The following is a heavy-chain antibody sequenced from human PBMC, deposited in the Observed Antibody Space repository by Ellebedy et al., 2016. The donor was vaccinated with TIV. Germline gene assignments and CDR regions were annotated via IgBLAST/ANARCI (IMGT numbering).Heavy chain of an antibody. V-gene: IGHV3-30*18. CDR1: GSTFKSYD. CDR3: AKEKRYCSSANCPLGY. J-gene: IGHJ4*02. CDR2: ISSDGGRK. D-gene: IGHD2-2*01. Sequence: GGSLRLSXAASGSTFKSYDMHWVRQVPGKGLEWVAVISSDGGRKHYADSVKGRFTISRDNSKNTLFLQMNSLRPEDAAVFYCAKEKRYCSSANCPLGYWGQGNLVTVSS.